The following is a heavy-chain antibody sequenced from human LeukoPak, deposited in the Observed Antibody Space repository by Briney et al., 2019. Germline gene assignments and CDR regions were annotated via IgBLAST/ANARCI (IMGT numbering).Heavy chain of an antibody. CDR2: IRYDGSNK. CDR1: GFTFSNYG. CDR3: AREDLITMVRGVINYYYYMDV. D-gene: IGHD3-10*01. Sequence: GGSLRLSCAASGFTFSNYGMHWVRQAPGKGLEWVAFIRYDGSNKYFADSLKGRFTISRDNAKNSLYLQMHSLRAEDTALYYCAREDLITMVRGVINYYYYMDVWGKGTTVTVSS. V-gene: IGHV3-30*02. J-gene: IGHJ6*03.